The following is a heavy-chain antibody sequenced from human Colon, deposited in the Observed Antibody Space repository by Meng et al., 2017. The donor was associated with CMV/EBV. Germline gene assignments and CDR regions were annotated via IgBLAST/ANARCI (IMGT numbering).Heavy chain of an antibody. J-gene: IGHJ4*02. CDR2: ISSSSSHK. D-gene: IGHD6-6*01. Sequence: AASGFTFSDYSMNWVRQAPGKGLEWVSSISSSSSHKFYADSMKGRVTISRDNAKNSLFLQMTSLRADDTAVYYCAPWEFNSSLDNYWGQGTLVTVSS. V-gene: IGHV3-21*01. CDR3: APWEFNSSLDNY. CDR1: GFTFSDYS.